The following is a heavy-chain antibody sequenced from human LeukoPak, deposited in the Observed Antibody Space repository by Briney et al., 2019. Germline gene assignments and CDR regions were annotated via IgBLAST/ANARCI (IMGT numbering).Heavy chain of an antibody. J-gene: IGHJ4*02. CDR2: IYPGDSDT. V-gene: IGHV5-51*01. CDR1: GYSFTSYW. CDR3: ARLNSGYEGRPFDY. Sequence: GESLQISCQGSGYSFTSYWIGWVRQLPGKDLEWMGIIYPGDSDTRYSPSFQGQVTISADKSISTAYLQWSSLKASDTAMYYCARLNSGYEGRPFDYWGQGTLVTVSS. D-gene: IGHD5-12*01.